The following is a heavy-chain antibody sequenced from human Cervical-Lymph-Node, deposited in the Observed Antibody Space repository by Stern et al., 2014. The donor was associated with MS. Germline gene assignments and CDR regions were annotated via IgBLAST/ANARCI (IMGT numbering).Heavy chain of an antibody. CDR3: AKEDY. V-gene: IGHV3-9*01. CDR1: GFTFENYA. J-gene: IGHJ4*02. CDR2: ISWNSGVI. Sequence: EVQLVESGGGLVRPGGSLTLSCTGSGFTFENYAFHRVRQAPGKGLEWVSGISWNSGVIDYADSVKGRFTISRDNAKSSLYLQMNSLRAEDTALYYCAKEDYWGQGILVTVSS.